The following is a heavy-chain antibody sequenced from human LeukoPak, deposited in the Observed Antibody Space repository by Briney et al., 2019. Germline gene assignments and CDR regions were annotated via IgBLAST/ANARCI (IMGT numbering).Heavy chain of an antibody. CDR1: GYSFTSYW. V-gene: IGHV5-51*01. CDR3: ARSMGYCSSTSCYVDY. Sequence: HGESLKISCKGSGYSFTSYWIGRVRQMPGKGLEWMGIIYPGDSDTRYSPPFQGQVTISADKSISTAYLQWSSLKASDTAMYYCARSMGYCSSTSCYVDYWGQGTLVTVSS. CDR2: IYPGDSDT. J-gene: IGHJ4*02. D-gene: IGHD2-2*01.